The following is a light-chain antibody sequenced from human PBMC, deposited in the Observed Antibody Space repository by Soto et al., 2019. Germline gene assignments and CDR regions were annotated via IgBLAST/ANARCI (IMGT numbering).Light chain of an antibody. CDR3: QQYGGSPPKYT. CDR2: DSS. V-gene: IGKV3-20*01. CDR1: QSVSSTS. Sequence: EIVLTQSPGTLSLSPGERVALSCRASQSVSSTSIAWYQQKPGQAPRLLIYDSSSRATDIPDRFSGSGSGTDFTPTISRLEPEDFAVYYCQQYGGSPPKYTFGQGTKLEI. J-gene: IGKJ2*01.